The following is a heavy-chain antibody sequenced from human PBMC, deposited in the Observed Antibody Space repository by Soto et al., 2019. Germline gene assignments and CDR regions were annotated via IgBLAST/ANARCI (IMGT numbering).Heavy chain of an antibody. Sequence: SVTLSLTCSVSGGSVSNKTYYWSWIRQPPGKRLEWIGYVYYSGTTNYNPSLKSRVTISVDLSKNQFSLRLSSVTTADTALYYCXRTTAVANTLRSRYFFDYWRQGTLVTVS. CDR1: GGSVSNKTYY. D-gene: IGHD4-17*01. V-gene: IGHV4-61*01. CDR2: VYYSGTT. J-gene: IGHJ4*02. CDR3: XRTTAVANTLRSRYFFDY.